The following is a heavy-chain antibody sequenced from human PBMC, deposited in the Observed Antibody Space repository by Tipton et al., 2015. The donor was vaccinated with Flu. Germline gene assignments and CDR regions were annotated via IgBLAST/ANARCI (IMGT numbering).Heavy chain of an antibody. V-gene: IGHV3-30-3*01. CDR1: RFTFSPYS. D-gene: IGHD1-26*01. J-gene: IGHJ2*01. CDR3: ARPTGTYYDYYYFDL. Sequence: SLRLSCAASRFTFSPYSMHWVRQAPGKGLDWVALISYDGSSKYYTDSVRGRFTISRDNSKNTLYLQMNSLTTEDTAVYYCARPTGTYYDYYYFDLWGRGTLVTVSS. CDR2: ISYDGSSK.